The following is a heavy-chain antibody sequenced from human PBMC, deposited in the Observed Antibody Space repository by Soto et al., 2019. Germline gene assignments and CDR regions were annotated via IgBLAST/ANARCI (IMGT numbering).Heavy chain of an antibody. CDR1: GFTFISHW. CDR2: INSDGSGT. J-gene: IGHJ5*02. D-gene: IGHD2-15*01. V-gene: IGHV3-74*01. Sequence: EVQLVESGGDLVQPGCSLRLSCAASGFTFISHWMHWVRQAPGKGLVWVSRINSDGSGTIYADSVKGRFTISRDSAKNTLYLQTNSLRADDTAVYFCAREGTRTRWPFASWGQGTLVTVSS. CDR3: AREGTRTRWPFAS.